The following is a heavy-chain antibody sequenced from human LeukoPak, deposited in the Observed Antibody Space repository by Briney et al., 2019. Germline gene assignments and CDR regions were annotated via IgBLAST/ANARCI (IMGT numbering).Heavy chain of an antibody. J-gene: IGHJ3*02. V-gene: IGHV4-34*01. Sequence: PSETLSLTCAVSGGSFNNYYWSWIRQPPGKGLEWIGEINRSGSTNYNPSLKSRVTISVDTSKNQFSLRLSSVTAADTAVYYCARLKARDAFDIWGQGTMVTVSS. CDR3: ARLKARDAFDI. CDR2: INRSGST. CDR1: GGSFNNYY.